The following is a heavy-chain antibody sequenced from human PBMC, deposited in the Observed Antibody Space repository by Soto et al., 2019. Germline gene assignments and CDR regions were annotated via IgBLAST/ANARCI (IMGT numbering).Heavy chain of an antibody. CDR1: GFTFSSYA. J-gene: IGHJ6*02. V-gene: IGHV3-30-3*01. CDR3: ARDTVVPAAYGRYYYYGMDV. CDR2: ISYDGSNK. Sequence: QVQLVESGGGVVQPGRSLRLSCAASGFTFSSYAMHWVRQAPGKGLEWVAVISYDGSNKYYADSVKGRFTISRDNSKNTLYLQMNSLRAEDTAVYYCARDTVVPAAYGRYYYYGMDVWDQGTTVTVSS. D-gene: IGHD2-2*01.